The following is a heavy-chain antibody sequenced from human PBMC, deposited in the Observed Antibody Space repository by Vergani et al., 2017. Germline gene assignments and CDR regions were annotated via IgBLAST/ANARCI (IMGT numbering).Heavy chain of an antibody. D-gene: IGHD3-10*01. V-gene: IGHV2-5*01. Sequence: QITLKESGPTLVKPTQTLTLTCTVSGFSLDTSGVGVAWIRQPPGKALECLGLIYWNDEGRYSPSLSGRLNIIRDTSKNEVVLTMTNMDPADTATYYCAQKPVPFLWFGGLWDYFYYWGQGTLVTVSS. J-gene: IGHJ4*02. CDR3: AQKPVPFLWFGGLWDYFYY. CDR1: GFSLDTSGVG. CDR2: IYWNDEG.